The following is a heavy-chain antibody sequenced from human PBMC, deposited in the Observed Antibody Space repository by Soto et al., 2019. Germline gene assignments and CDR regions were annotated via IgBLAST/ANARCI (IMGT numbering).Heavy chain of an antibody. CDR3: ARAPHYGGLYYFDY. V-gene: IGHV1-69*01. CDR1: GGIFSSYA. D-gene: IGHD4-17*01. J-gene: IGHJ4*02. CDR2: IIPIFGTA. Sequence: QVQLVQSGAEVKKPGSSVKVSCKASGGIFSSYAISWVRQAPGQGLEWMGGIIPIFGTANYAQKFQGRVTITADESTSTAYMELSSLRSDDTAVYYCARAPHYGGLYYFDYWGQGTLVTVSS.